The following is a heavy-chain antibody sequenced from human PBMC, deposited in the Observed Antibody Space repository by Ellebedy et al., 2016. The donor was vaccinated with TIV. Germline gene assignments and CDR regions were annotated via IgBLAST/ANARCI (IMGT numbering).Heavy chain of an antibody. CDR2: INSDGSST. CDR1: GFTFSSYW. D-gene: IGHD5-18*01. J-gene: IGHJ3*02. CDR3: ASSLDTATYGAFDI. Sequence: GGSLRLXXAASGFTFSSYWMHWVRQAPGKGLVWVSRINSDGSSTSYADSVKGRFTISRDNAKNTLYLQMNSLRAEDTAVYYCASSLDTATYGAFDIWGQGTMVTVSS. V-gene: IGHV3-74*01.